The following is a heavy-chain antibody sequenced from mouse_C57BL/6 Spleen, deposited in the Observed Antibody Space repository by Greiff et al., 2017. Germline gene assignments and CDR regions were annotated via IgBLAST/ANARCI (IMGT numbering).Heavy chain of an antibody. CDR2: ISYDGSN. V-gene: IGHV3-6*01. CDR1: GYSITSGYY. Sequence: EVKLLESGPGLVKPSQSLSLTCSVTGYSITSGYYWNWIRQFPGNKLEWMGYISYDGSNNYNPSLKNRISITRDTSKSQFFLKLNSVTTEDTATYYCARDGNYWYFDVWGTGTTVTVSS. J-gene: IGHJ1*03. D-gene: IGHD2-1*01. CDR3: ARDGNYWYFDV.